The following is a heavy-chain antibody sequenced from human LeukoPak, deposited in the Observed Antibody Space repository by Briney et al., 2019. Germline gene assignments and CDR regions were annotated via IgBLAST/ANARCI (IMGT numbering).Heavy chain of an antibody. D-gene: IGHD3-10*01. J-gene: IGHJ4*02. V-gene: IGHV4-59*01. CDR2: IYYSGST. Sequence: SETLSLTCTVSGGSISSYYWSWIRQPPGKGLEWIGHIYYSGSTNYNPSLKSRVTISVDTSKNQFSLKLSSVTAADTAVYYCASRTGFGEFDYWGQGTLVTVSS. CDR3: ASRTGFGEFDY. CDR1: GGSISSYY.